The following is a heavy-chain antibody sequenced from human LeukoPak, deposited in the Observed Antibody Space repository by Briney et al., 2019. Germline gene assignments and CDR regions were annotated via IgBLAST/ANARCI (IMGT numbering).Heavy chain of an antibody. CDR3: AREPSSHYGEFDY. CDR2: INPNSGGT. J-gene: IGHJ4*02. Sequence: GASMKVSCKASGYTFTGYYVHWVRQAPGKGLEWMGWINPNSGGTNYAQKFQGRVTMTRATSINTAYMELSRLRSDDTAVYYCAREPSSHYGEFDYWGQGTLVTVSS. V-gene: IGHV1-2*02. D-gene: IGHD3-10*01. CDR1: GYTFTGYY.